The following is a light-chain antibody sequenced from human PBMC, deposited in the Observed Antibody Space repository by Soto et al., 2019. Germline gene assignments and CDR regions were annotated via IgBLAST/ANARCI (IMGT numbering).Light chain of an antibody. V-gene: IGKV3-20*01. J-gene: IGKJ1*01. Sequence: EIVLTPPPGTLSLSPVERATLSCRASQSVNSLFFGWHQQKPGQAPRLLIYGTTNRAAGIPDRFSGSGSGTDFTLTISRLEPEDSAVYFCQQYGISPKTFGQGTKVDIK. CDR1: QSVNSLF. CDR2: GTT. CDR3: QQYGISPKT.